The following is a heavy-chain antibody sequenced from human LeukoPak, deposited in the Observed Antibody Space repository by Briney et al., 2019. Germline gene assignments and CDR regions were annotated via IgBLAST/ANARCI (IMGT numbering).Heavy chain of an antibody. CDR3: AARTPDILTGYYSSFAFDP. V-gene: IGHV4-59*01. CDR1: GGSISSYY. CDR2: IYYSGST. J-gene: IGHJ5*02. Sequence: SETLSLTCTVSGGSISSYYWSWIRQPPGKGLEWIGYIYYSGSTNYNPSLKSRVTISVDTSKNQFSLKLSSVTAADTAVYYCAARTPDILTGYYSSFAFDPWGQGTLVTVSS. D-gene: IGHD3-9*01.